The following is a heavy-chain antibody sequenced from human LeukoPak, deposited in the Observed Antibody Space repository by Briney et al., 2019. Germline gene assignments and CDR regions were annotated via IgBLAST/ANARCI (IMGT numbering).Heavy chain of an antibody. CDR2: ISAYNGNT. CDR3: ARLADYGGYPYWYFDL. CDR1: GYTFTSYG. J-gene: IGHJ2*01. Sequence: ASVKVSCKASGYTFTSYGISWVRQAPGQGLEWMGWISAYNGNTNYAQKLQGRVTMTTDTSTSTAYMELRSLRSDDTAVYYCARLADYGGYPYWYFDLWGRGTLVTVSS. D-gene: IGHD4-17*01. V-gene: IGHV1-18*01.